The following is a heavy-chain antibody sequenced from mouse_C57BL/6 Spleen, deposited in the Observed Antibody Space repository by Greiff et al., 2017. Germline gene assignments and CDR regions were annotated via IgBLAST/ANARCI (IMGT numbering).Heavy chain of an antibody. CDR1: GYTFTDYE. J-gene: IGHJ2*01. CDR2: IDPETGGT. Sequence: QVQLQQSGAELVRPGASVTLSCKASGYTFTDYEMHWVKQTPVHGLEWIGAIDPETGGTAYNQKFKGKAILTADKSSSTAYMELRSLTSEDSAVYYCTRRGGLPLDYWGQGTTLTVSS. D-gene: IGHD2-2*01. CDR3: TRRGGLPLDY. V-gene: IGHV1-15*01.